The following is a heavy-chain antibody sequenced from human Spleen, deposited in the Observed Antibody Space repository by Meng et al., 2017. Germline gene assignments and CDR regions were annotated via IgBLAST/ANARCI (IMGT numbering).Heavy chain of an antibody. CDR1: GGIFSNSV. D-gene: IGHD6-13*01. CDR3: ARDEDISAAGKLFGDY. V-gene: IGHV1-69*05. CDR2: INGVFGTT. J-gene: IGHJ4*02. Sequence: SVKVSCKAPGGIFSNSVVGWVRQAPGQGLEWMGGINGVFGTTNYAQKFQGRVTITTDESTSTVYMELARLTSEDTAVYLCARDEDISAAGKLFGDYWGQGTLVTVSS.